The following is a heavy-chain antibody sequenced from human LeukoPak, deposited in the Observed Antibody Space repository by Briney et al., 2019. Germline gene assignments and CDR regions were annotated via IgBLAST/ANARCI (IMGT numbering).Heavy chain of an antibody. J-gene: IGHJ6*03. CDR3: ARATWIAGYYYYMDV. CDR1: GGSISSYY. Sequence: PSETLSLTCTVSGGSISSYYWSWIRQPPGKGLEWVGYIYYSGSTNYNPSLKSRVTISVDTSKNQFSLKLSSVTAADTAVYYCARATWIAGYYYYMDVWGKGTTVTVSS. CDR2: IYYSGST. V-gene: IGHV4-59*08. D-gene: IGHD5-12*01.